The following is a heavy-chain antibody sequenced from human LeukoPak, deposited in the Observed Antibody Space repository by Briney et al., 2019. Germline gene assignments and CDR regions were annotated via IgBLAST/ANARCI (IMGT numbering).Heavy chain of an antibody. V-gene: IGHV1-8*01. J-gene: IGHJ4*02. CDR2: MNPNSGNT. Sequence: ASVKVSCKASGYTFTSYDINWVRQATGQGLEWMGWMNPNSGNTGYAQKFQGRVTVTRNTSISTAYMELSSLRSEDTAVYYCARGHSSGWWSTNPNEDYWGQGTLVTVSS. CDR1: GYTFTSYD. CDR3: ARGHSSGWWSTNPNEDY. D-gene: IGHD6-19*01.